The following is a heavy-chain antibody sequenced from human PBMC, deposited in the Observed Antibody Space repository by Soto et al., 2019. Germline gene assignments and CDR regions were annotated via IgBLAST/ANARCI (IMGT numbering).Heavy chain of an antibody. D-gene: IGHD2-15*01. V-gene: IGHV4-59*01. CDR2: VHYTAST. CDR1: DGSISSYY. Sequence: LVILSLTCTVADGSISSYYWSWIRKPPGKGLEWIASVHYTASTTYYNPSLKSRVTISVDTSKNQFSLNLRSVTAADTAIYYCARATPGYPGRAFQIWGQGKMVTVSS. J-gene: IGHJ3*02. CDR3: ARATPGYPGRAFQI.